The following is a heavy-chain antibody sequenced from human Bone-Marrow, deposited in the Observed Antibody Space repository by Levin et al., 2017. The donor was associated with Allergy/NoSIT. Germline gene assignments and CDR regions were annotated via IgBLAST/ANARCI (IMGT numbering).Heavy chain of an antibody. CDR2: MNPNSGNT. Sequence: GESLKISCQASGYTFTSYDINWVRQATGQGLEWMGWMNPNSGNTGYAQNFQGRVTMTRNTPISTAYMELSSLRSEDTAVYYCERGPSRDGYCSGGSCSNWFDPWGQGTLVTVSS. CDR3: ERGPSRDGYCSGGSCSNWFDP. D-gene: IGHD2-15*01. J-gene: IGHJ5*02. V-gene: IGHV1-8*01. CDR1: GYTFTSYD.